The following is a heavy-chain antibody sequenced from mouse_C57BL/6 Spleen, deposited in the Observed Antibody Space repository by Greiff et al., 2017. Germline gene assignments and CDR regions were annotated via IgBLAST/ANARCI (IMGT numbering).Heavy chain of an antibody. D-gene: IGHD2-4*01. CDR1: GYTFTSYW. Sequence: QVQLQQPGAELVRPGSSVKLSCKASGYTFTSYWMHWVKQRPIQGLEWIGNIDPSDSETPYNQKFKDKATLTVDQSSSTAYMQLSSLTAEDSAVYYSARSEYDGGSWFAYWGQGTLVTVSA. CDR3: ARSEYDGGSWFAY. V-gene: IGHV1-52*01. J-gene: IGHJ3*01. CDR2: IDPSDSET.